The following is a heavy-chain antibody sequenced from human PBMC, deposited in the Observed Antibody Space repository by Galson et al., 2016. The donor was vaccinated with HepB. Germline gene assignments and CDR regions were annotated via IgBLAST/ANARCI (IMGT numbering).Heavy chain of an antibody. CDR2: TDGTNK. J-gene: IGHJ4*02. CDR3: ATDPIVGVPDYFDY. CDR1: GFTFSNYA. Sequence: SLRLSCAVSGFTFSNYAMHWVRQAPGKGLEWVAVTDGTNKYYADSEKGRFTISRDDSKSTLYLQMDRLRTEDTAVYYCATDPIVGVPDYFDYWGQGTLVTVSS. V-gene: IGHV3-30-3*01. D-gene: IGHD1-26*01.